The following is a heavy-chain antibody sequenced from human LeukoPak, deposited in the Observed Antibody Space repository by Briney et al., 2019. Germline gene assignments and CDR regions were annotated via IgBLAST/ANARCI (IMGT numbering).Heavy chain of an antibody. CDR2: TRNKANSYIT. V-gene: IGHV3-72*01. Sequence: RGSLRLSCAASGFTFSSYWMSWVRQAPGKGLEWVGRTRNKANSYITEYAASVKGRFTISRDDSKNSLYLQMSSLKTDDTAMYYCASIRGTFGYWGQGTLVTVSS. CDR3: ASIRGTFGY. J-gene: IGHJ4*02. D-gene: IGHD1-26*01. CDR1: GFTFSSYW.